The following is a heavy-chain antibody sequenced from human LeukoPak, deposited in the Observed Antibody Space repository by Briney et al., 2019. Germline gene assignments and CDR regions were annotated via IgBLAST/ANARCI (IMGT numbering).Heavy chain of an antibody. D-gene: IGHD3-10*01. V-gene: IGHV1-18*01. CDR3: ARDQWFGELFRDAFDI. J-gene: IGHJ3*02. CDR1: GYTFTSYG. CDR2: ISAYNGNT. Sequence: GASVKVSCKASGYTFTSYGISWVRQAPGQGLEWMGWISAYNGNTNYAQKLQGRVTMTTDTSTSTAYMELRGLRSDDTAVYYCARDQWFGELFRDAFDIWGQGTMVTVSS.